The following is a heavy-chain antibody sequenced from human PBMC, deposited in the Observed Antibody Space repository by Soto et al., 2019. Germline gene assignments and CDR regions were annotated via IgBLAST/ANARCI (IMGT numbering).Heavy chain of an antibody. CDR3: ARVYSGEYYYESSGYYHFDY. V-gene: IGHV1-18*01. J-gene: IGHJ4*02. CDR1: GYTFTSYG. Sequence: QVQLVQSGAEVKKPGASVKVSCKASGYTFTSYGISWVRQAPGQGLEWMGWISAYNGNTNYAQKLQGRVTMTTDTSTSTAYMELRSLRSDDTAVYYCARVYSGEYYYESSGYYHFDYWGQGTLVTVSS. CDR2: ISAYNGNT. D-gene: IGHD3-22*01.